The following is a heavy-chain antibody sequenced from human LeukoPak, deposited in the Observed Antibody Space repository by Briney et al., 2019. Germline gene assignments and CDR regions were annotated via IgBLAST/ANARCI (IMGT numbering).Heavy chain of an antibody. V-gene: IGHV3-30*03. CDR3: LHLCFFCWEAFDF. CDR2: ISFDGSNG. J-gene: IGHJ3*01. CDR1: GFTFSDYG. Sequence: GTSLRLSCAASGFTFSDYGMHWVRQAPGKGLEWVADISFDGSNGFYADSVKGRFTFSRDNSKNTLYLQMNSLRVEDTAVYYCLHLCFFCWEAFDFWGQGTMVTVSS. D-gene: IGHD3/OR15-3a*01.